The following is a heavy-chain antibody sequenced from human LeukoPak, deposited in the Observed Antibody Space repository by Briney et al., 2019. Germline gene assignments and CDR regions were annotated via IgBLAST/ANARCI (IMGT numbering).Heavy chain of an antibody. D-gene: IGHD1-14*01. CDR3: ARGPRNDP. Sequence: ASVKVSCKTSGYPFSTWEINWVRQAAGQGLEWLGWVHPYSGNTDYAQKFQGRVTMSRDTATSTASMELSGPRLDDTAVYFCARGPRNDPWGQGTLVTVSS. J-gene: IGHJ5*02. CDR1: GYPFSTWE. V-gene: IGHV1-8*01. CDR2: VHPYSGNT.